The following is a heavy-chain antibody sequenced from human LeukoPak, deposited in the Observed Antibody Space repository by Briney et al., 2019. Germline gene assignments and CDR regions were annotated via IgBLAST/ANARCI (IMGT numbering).Heavy chain of an antibody. CDR2: IYYSGST. CDR3: ARSTWLLDK. CDR1: GGSISPYY. V-gene: IGHV4-59*01. J-gene: IGHJ4*02. D-gene: IGHD5-12*01. Sequence: SETLSLTCTVSGGSISPYYWSWIRQPPGKGLEWIGYIYYSGSTNYSPSLKSRVTISLDTSKNQFSLKLSSVTAADTAVYYCARSTWLLDKWGQGTLVTVSS.